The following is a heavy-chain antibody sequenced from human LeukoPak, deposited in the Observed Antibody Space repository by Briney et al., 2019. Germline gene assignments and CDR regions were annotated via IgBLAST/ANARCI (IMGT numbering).Heavy chain of an antibody. Sequence: SGSGSSTYYADSVKGRFTISRDNSKNTLYLQMNSLRAEDTAVYYCAKGRQWLVPEYFDYWGQGTLVTVSS. CDR2: SGSGSST. V-gene: IGHV3-23*01. D-gene: IGHD6-19*01. J-gene: IGHJ4*02. CDR3: AKGRQWLVPEYFDY.